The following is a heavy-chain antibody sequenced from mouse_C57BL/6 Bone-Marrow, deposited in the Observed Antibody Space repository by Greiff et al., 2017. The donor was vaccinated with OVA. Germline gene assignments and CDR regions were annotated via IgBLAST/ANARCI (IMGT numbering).Heavy chain of an antibody. Sequence: QVHVKQPGAELVRPGSSVKLSCKASGYTFTSYWMDWVKQRPGQGLEWIGNIYPSDSETHYNQKFKDKATLTVDKSSSTAYMQLSSLTSEDSAVYYCARPGLPYAMDYWGQGTSVTVSS. D-gene: IGHD2-2*01. CDR3: ARPGLPYAMDY. CDR2: IYPSDSET. V-gene: IGHV1-61*01. CDR1: GYTFTSYW. J-gene: IGHJ4*01.